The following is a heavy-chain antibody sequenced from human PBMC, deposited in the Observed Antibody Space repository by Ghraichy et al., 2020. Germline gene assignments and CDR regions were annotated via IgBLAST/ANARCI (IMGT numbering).Heavy chain of an antibody. CDR1: GSSISSSSDY. CDR3: ARCQKSSSSWYDLGGEYFQH. V-gene: IGHV4-39*01. Sequence: SETLSLTCTVSGSSISSSSDYWGWIRQPPGKGLEWIGNIYYSGSTFYNPSLKSRVTISVDTSKNQFSLKLSSVTAADTAVYYCARCQKSSSSWYDLGGEYFQHWGQGTQVTVSS. CDR2: IYYSGST. D-gene: IGHD6-13*01. J-gene: IGHJ1*01.